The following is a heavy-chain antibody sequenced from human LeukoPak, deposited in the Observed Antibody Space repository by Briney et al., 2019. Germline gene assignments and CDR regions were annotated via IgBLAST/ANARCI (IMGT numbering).Heavy chain of an antibody. J-gene: IGHJ4*02. D-gene: IGHD3-22*01. V-gene: IGHV4-59*01. CDR2: IYYSGST. CDR3: ARGVVEDYFDC. Sequence: SETLSLTCIVSGGSISSYYWSWIRQPPGKGLEWIGYIYYSGSTNYNPSLKSRATISVDTSKNQFSLKLSSVTAADTAVYYCARGVVEDYFDCWGQGTLVTVSS. CDR1: GGSISSYY.